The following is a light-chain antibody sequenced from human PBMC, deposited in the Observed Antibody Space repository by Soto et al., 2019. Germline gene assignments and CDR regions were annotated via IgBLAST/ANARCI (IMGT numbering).Light chain of an antibody. CDR3: QKVKTYPRT. Sequence: DIQLTQSPSFLSASVGDRVTIISRASQAISSHLAWYHQKPGKAPKLLTYAASTLQNGVPSGFGGSGSGTEFTLTSTSLQPEDFATYYCQKVKTYPRTFGGGTKVEIK. J-gene: IGKJ4*01. V-gene: IGKV1-9*01. CDR2: AAS. CDR1: QAISSH.